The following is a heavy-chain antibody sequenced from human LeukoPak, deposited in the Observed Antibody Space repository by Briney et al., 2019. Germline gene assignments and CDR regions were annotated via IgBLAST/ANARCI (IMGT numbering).Heavy chain of an antibody. CDR1: GGSISSGDYY. Sequence: SQTLSLTCTVSGGSISSGDYYWSWIRQPPGKGLEWIGYIYYSGSTYYNPSLKSRVTISVDTSKNQFSLKLSSVTAADTAVYYRARAPVTGSGSYNYWGQGTLVTVSS. CDR3: ARAPVTGSGSYNY. V-gene: IGHV4-30-4*01. J-gene: IGHJ4*02. CDR2: IYYSGST. D-gene: IGHD3-10*01.